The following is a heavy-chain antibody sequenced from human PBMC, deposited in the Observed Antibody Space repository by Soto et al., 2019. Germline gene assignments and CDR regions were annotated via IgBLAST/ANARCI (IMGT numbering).Heavy chain of an antibody. CDR3: ARAISYFYASGSYFDY. CDR2: ISYDGNNK. Sequence: GGSLRLSCAASGFTFNSYAMHWVRQAPGEGLEWVAVISYDGNNKYYADSVKGRFTISRDDSKNTLYLQMNRLRVEDTAVYYCARAISYFYASGSYFDYWGQGTRVTVSS. D-gene: IGHD3-10*01. V-gene: IGHV3-30-3*01. J-gene: IGHJ4*02. CDR1: GFTFNSYA.